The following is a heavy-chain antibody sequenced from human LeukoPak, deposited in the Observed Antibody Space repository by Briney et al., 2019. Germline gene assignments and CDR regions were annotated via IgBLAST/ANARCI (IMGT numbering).Heavy chain of an antibody. CDR3: ARVLEMATIRHYYYYMDV. V-gene: IGHV4-31*03. CDR1: GGSISSGGYY. CDR2: IYYSGST. J-gene: IGHJ6*03. Sequence: SETLSLTCTVSGGSISSGGYYWSWIRQHPGKGLEWIGYIYYSGSTYYNPSLKSRVTISVDTSKNQFSLKLSSVTAADTAVYYCARVLEMATIRHYYYYMDVWGKGTTVTVSS. D-gene: IGHD5-24*01.